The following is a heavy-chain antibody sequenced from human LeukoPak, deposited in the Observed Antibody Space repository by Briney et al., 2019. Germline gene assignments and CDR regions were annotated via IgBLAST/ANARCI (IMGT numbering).Heavy chain of an antibody. J-gene: IGHJ4*02. Sequence: GGSLRLSCAASGFTVSSNYMSWVRQAPGKGLEWVGRIKSKTDGETPAYAAPVKGRFTISRDDSKNTLYLQMNNLRTDDTAVYYCSKGDCSGGTCLLPHDFWGQGTLVTVSS. V-gene: IGHV3-15*01. CDR2: IKSKTDGETP. CDR3: SKGDCSGGTCLLPHDF. D-gene: IGHD2-15*01. CDR1: GFTVSSNY.